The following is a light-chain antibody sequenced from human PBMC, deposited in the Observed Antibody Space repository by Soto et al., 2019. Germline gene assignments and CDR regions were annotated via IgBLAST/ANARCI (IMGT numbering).Light chain of an antibody. Sequence: DIQVTQSPSSVSASVGDRVTISCRASQDIGSSLAWYQQKPGNAPKLLIYAAASLQSGVAPRFSATFSGTEFTLTINSLQPEDFAAYFCQQANSFPLTFGPGTKVDIK. V-gene: IGKV1-12*01. CDR1: QDIGSS. CDR3: QQANSFPLT. J-gene: IGKJ3*01. CDR2: AAA.